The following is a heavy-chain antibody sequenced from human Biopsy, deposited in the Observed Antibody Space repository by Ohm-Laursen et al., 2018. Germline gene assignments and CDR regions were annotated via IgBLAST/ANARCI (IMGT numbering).Heavy chain of an antibody. V-gene: IGHV4-39*01. D-gene: IGHD6-19*01. J-gene: IGHJ4*01. CDR1: GGSISSSTTYY. Sequence: GTLSLTCTVSGGSISSSTTYYWAWLRQPPGKGLEWIGSIYNTETTFYNPSLKSRVTISVDTSTNQFSLKVSSVTAADTAVFYCARSGQWARYYFDYWGHGTLVTVSP. CDR2: IYNTETT. CDR3: ARSGQWARYYFDY.